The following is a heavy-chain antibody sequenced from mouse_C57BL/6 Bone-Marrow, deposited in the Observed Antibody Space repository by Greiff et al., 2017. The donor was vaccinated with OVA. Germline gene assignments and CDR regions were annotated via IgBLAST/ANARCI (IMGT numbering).Heavy chain of an antibody. CDR3: ARNPRYYYGSSWYFDV. J-gene: IGHJ1*03. D-gene: IGHD1-1*01. Sequence: QVQLKESGPGLVQPSQSLSITCTVSGFSLTSYGVHWVRQSPGKGLEWLGVIWSGGSTDYNAAFISRLSISKDNSKSQVFFKMNSLQADDTAIYYCARNPRYYYGSSWYFDVWGTGTTVTVSS. CDR1: GFSLTSYG. V-gene: IGHV2-2*01. CDR2: IWSGGST.